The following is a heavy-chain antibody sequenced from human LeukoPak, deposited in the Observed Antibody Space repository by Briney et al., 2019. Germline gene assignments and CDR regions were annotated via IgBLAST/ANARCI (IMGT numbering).Heavy chain of an antibody. CDR1: GGSISSYY. Sequence: KTSETLSLTCTVSGGSISSYYWSWTRQPPGKGLEWIGYIYYSGSTNYNPSLKSRVTISVDTSKNQFSLKLSSVTAADTAVYYCARLGGGGYSNYVYYYYYYGMDVWGQGTTVTVSS. J-gene: IGHJ6*02. CDR2: IYYSGST. D-gene: IGHD4-11*01. V-gene: IGHV4-59*08. CDR3: ARLGGGGYSNYVYYYYYYGMDV.